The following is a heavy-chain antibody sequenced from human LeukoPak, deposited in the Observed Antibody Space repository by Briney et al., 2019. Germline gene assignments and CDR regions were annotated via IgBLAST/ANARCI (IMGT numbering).Heavy chain of an antibody. CDR3: ARGRRNYYGSGSYSITCCYFDY. Sequence: GSLRLSCAASGFIVSSNYMSWIRQPPGKGLEWIGEINHSGSTNYNPSLKSRVTISVDTSKNQFSLKLSSVTAADTAVYYCARGRRNYYGSGSYSITCCYFDYWGQGTLVTVSS. CDR2: INHSGST. D-gene: IGHD3-10*01. V-gene: IGHV4-34*01. J-gene: IGHJ4*02. CDR1: GFIVSSNY.